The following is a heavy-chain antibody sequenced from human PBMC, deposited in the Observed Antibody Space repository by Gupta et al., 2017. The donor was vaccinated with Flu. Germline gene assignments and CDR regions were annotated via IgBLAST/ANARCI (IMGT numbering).Heavy chain of an antibody. V-gene: IGHV3-33*01. CDR3: ARGYWSGGSVPSGGSCYLSDWFDP. CDR2: RGYDGRNK. D-gene: IGHD2-15*01. J-gene: IGHJ5*02. Sequence: VAVRGYDGRNKNYGDSVKGRFTISRDNSKNTLYLQMDSLRAEDTAVDYCARGYWSGGSVPSGGSCYLSDWFDPWGQGTLITVSS.